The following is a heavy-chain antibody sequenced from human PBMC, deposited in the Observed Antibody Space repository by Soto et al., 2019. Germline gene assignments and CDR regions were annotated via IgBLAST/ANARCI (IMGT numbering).Heavy chain of an antibody. J-gene: IGHJ6*02. CDR1: GYTFTSYG. CDR3: ARDTRVVPAAMRTRDYYYYGMDV. CDR2: ISAYNGNT. Sequence: GASVKLSCKASGYTFTSYGISWVRQAPGQGLEWMGWISAYNGNTNYAQKLQGRVTMTTDTSTSTAYMELRSLRSDDTAVYYCARDTRVVPAAMRTRDYYYYGMDVWGQGTTVTVSS. D-gene: IGHD2-2*01. V-gene: IGHV1-18*01.